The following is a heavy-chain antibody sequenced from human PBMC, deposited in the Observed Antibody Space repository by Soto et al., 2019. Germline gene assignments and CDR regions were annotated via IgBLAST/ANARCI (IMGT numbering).Heavy chain of an antibody. CDR1: GFTFSSYA. CDR3: ARWSSRSEEGIDI. J-gene: IGHJ3*02. D-gene: IGHD1-26*01. V-gene: IGHV3-30-3*01. Sequence: QVQMVESGGGVVQPGRSLRLSCAASGFTFSSYAMHWVRQAPGKGLEWVAVISYDGSNKYYADSVKGRFTISRDNSKNTLYLQMYSLRAEDTAVYYCARWSSRSEEGIDIWGQGTMVTVSS. CDR2: ISYDGSNK.